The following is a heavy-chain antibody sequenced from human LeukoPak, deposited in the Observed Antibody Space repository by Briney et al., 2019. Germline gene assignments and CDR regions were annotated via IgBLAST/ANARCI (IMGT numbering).Heavy chain of an antibody. CDR3: ARARSGWYPYY. CDR1: GFTVSSNY. V-gene: IGHV3-66*01. Sequence: GGSLRLSCAASGFTVSSNYMSWVRQAPGKGLEWVSVIYSGGSTYYADSVKGRFTISRDNAKNSLYLQMNSLRAEDTAVYYCARARSGWYPYYWGQGTLVTVSS. CDR2: IYSGGST. D-gene: IGHD6-19*01. J-gene: IGHJ4*02.